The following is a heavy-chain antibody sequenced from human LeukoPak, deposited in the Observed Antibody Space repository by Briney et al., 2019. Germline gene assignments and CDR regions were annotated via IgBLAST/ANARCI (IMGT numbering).Heavy chain of an antibody. Sequence: GGSLRLSCAASGFTFSRYEMNWVRQAPGKGLEWVSYISSSGTTIYYADSVKGRFTISGDNAKNSLYLQMNSLRAEDTAIYYCASSGSSSWTYYYGMDVWGQGATVTVSS. CDR3: ASSGSSSWTYYYGMDV. V-gene: IGHV3-48*03. CDR2: ISSSGTTI. J-gene: IGHJ6*02. D-gene: IGHD6-13*01. CDR1: GFTFSRYE.